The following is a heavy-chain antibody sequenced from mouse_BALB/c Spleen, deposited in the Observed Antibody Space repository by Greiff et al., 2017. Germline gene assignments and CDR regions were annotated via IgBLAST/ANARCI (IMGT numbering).Heavy chain of an antibody. J-gene: IGHJ3*01. Sequence: VMLVESGPGLVAPSQSLSITCTVSGFSLTSYGVHWVRQPPGKGLEWLGVIWAGGSTNYNSALMSRLSISKDNSKSQVFLKMNSLQTDDTAMYYCARVLDSSGWFAYWGQGTLVTVSA. CDR2: IWAGGST. CDR1: GFSLTSYG. V-gene: IGHV2-9*02. CDR3: ARVLDSSGWFAY. D-gene: IGHD3-2*01.